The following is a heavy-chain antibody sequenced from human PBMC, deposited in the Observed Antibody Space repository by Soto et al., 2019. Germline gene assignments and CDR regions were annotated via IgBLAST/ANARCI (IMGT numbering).Heavy chain of an antibody. CDR1: GGSINSIYW. CDR3: ARLPSYYDNSLMDV. V-gene: IGHV4-4*02. J-gene: IGHJ6*02. CDR2: IYHSGST. Sequence: QVQLQESGPGLVQPSGTLSLTCAVSGGSINSIYWWTWVRQPPGKGLEWIGNIYHSGSTNYNPSLKSRVTISVDKSKNRFSLKLYSVTAADTALYYCARLPSYYDNSLMDVWGQGTTVTVSS. D-gene: IGHD3-22*01.